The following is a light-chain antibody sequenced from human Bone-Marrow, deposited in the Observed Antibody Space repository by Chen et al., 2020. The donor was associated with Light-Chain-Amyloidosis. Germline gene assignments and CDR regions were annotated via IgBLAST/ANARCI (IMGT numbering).Light chain of an antibody. CDR3: AAWDDSLNGWV. CDR2: SNN. Sequence: QSVLTQPPSASGTPGQRVTIPCSGSSSNIGSNTVNWYQQLPGTAPKLLIYSNNQRPSGVPDRFSGSKSGTSASLAISGLQSEDEADYYCAAWDDSLNGWVFGGGTKLTVI. V-gene: IGLV1-44*01. CDR1: SSNIGSNT. J-gene: IGLJ3*02.